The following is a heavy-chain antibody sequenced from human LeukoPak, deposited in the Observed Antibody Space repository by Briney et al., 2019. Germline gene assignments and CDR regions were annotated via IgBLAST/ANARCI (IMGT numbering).Heavy chain of an antibody. CDR1: GGSISYYY. D-gene: IGHD3-10*01. J-gene: IGHJ4*02. Sequence: SETLSLTCTVSGGSISYYYWSWIRQPPGKGLEWIGNIYYSGSTNYNPSLKSRVTISVDTSRNQFSLKLRSVTAADTAVYYCARALWFGELLTPNFGYWGQGTLVTVSS. CDR3: ARALWFGELLTPNFGY. V-gene: IGHV4-59*12. CDR2: IYYSGST.